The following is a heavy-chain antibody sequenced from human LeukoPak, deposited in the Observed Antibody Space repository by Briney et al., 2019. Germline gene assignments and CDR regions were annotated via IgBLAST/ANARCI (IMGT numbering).Heavy chain of an antibody. CDR1: GFNLSPYR. CDR3: ARAFSGRRMNGMDV. D-gene: IGHD6-25*01. J-gene: IGHJ6*02. V-gene: IGHV3-21*01. CDR2: ISSSSSFM. Sequence: GGSLRFSCAASGFNLSPYRMYWVRPAPGKGLEWVASISSSSSFMYYADSVKGRFTISRDNAKNSLYLQMNSLRAEDTAVYYCARAFSGRRMNGMDVWGQGTTVTVSS.